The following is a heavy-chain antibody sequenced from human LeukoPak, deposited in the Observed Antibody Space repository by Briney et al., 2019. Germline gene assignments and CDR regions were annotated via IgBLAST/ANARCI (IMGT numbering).Heavy chain of an antibody. CDR2: IYYSGST. CDR1: GGSISSGGYY. J-gene: IGHJ5*02. D-gene: IGHD2-21*02. V-gene: IGHV4-31*03. CDR3: ARGLLFSWFDP. Sequence: SETLSLTCTVSGGSISSGGYYWSWIRQHPGKGLEWIGYIYYSGSTYYNPSPKSRVTISVDTSKNQFSLKLSSVTAADTAVYYCARGLLFSWFDPWGQGTLVTVSS.